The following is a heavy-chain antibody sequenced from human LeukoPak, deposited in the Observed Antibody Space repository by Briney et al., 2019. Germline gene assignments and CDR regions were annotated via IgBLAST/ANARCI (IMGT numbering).Heavy chain of an antibody. V-gene: IGHV3-7*01. CDR2: IKQDRSEK. D-gene: IGHD6-19*01. Sequence: GGSLRLFCAASGFTFTNYWMSWVRQAPGKGLELVANIKQDRSEKYYVDSVKGRFTISRDNAKNSLYLQMNSLRAEDTAVYYCAKKGYSNGWRDSYYFDCWGQGTLVTVSS. CDR1: GFTFTNYW. CDR3: AKKGYSNGWRDSYYFDC. J-gene: IGHJ4*02.